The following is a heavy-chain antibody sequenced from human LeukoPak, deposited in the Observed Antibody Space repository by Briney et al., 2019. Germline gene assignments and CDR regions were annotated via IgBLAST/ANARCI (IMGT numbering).Heavy chain of an antibody. V-gene: IGHV3-48*03. D-gene: IGHD4-17*01. J-gene: IGHJ4*02. CDR2: IDSSGITI. CDR1: GFPFSSYE. Sequence: GGSLRLSCAGSGFPFSSYEMNWLRQAPGKGLEWVSHIDSSGITIYYGDSVKGRFTISRDNAKNSIYLQMDSLRVEDTAIYYCARDSVGDLLDYWGQGTPVTISS. CDR3: ARDSVGDLLDY.